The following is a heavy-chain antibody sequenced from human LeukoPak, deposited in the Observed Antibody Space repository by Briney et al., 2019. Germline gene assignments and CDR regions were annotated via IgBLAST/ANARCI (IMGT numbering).Heavy chain of an antibody. CDR2: ISGSGGST. CDR3: AKDVDCSGGSCYRGNWFDP. D-gene: IGHD2-15*01. J-gene: IGHJ5*02. Sequence: GGSLRLSCAASGFTFRSYAMSWVRQAPGKGLEWVSAISGSGGSTYYADSVKGRFTISRDDSKNMLYLQMSSLRVEDTAVYYCAKDVDCSGGSCYRGNWFDPWGQGTLVTVSS. V-gene: IGHV3-23*01. CDR1: GFTFRSYA.